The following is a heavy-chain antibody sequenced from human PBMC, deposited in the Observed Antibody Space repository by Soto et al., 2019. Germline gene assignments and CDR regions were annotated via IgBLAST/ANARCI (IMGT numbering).Heavy chain of an antibody. CDR1: GGTFSRYP. V-gene: IGHV1-69*12. D-gene: IGHD1-1*01. CDR3: ASGNHRWVQVWYGDR. CDR2: ISPIFGTA. Sequence: QVQLVQSGAEVKTPGSSVTVSCKASGGTFSRYPISGVRQAPGQCLEWRGGISPIFGTASYAQKFQGRVTINAHDSTLTAYMELSSLRSEDTAVYYCASGNHRWVQVWYGDRWGRRTLLAVSS. J-gene: IGHJ2*01.